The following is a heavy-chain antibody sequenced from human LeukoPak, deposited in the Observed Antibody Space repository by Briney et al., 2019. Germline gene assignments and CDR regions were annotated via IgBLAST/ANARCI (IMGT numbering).Heavy chain of an antibody. Sequence: SETLSLTCSVSGGSISDYYWSWIRQPPGKGLEWIGYIYYSGGTNYNPSLKRRVSISVDTSKNRFSLKLSSVTAADTAVYYCAGGEAAAGTIDYWGQGTLVTVSS. V-gene: IGHV4-59*08. D-gene: IGHD6-13*01. J-gene: IGHJ4*02. CDR3: AGGEAAAGTIDY. CDR2: IYYSGGT. CDR1: GGSISDYY.